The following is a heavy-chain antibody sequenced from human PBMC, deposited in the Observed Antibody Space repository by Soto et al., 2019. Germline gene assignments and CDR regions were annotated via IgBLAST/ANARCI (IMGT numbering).Heavy chain of an antibody. CDR2: IDPSDCYT. J-gene: IGHJ4*02. V-gene: IGHV5-10-1*01. CDR1: GYSFTSYW. Sequence: PGESLKISCKGSGYSFTSYWISWVRQMPGKGLEWMGRIDPSDCYTNYSPSFQGHVTISADKSISTAYLQWSSLKASDTAIYYCARHLPNYVDSSGPEYWGQGTLVTVSS. D-gene: IGHD3-22*01. CDR3: ARHLPNYVDSSGPEY.